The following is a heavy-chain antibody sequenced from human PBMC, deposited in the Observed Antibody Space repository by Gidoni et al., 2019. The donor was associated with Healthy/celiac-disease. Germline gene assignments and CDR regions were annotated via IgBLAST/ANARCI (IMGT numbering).Heavy chain of an antibody. J-gene: IGHJ4*02. D-gene: IGHD3-10*01. CDR2: INHSGST. CDR1: GGSFSGYY. CDR3: ARTKGARLGNYYNPFPDY. V-gene: IGHV4-34*01. Sequence: QVQLQQWGSGLLQPSETLSLTCAVYGGSFSGYYWSWIHEPPRKGMEWIGEINHSGSTNYYPSLKSRATISVYTSKNQFSLKLSSVSAADTAGYYCARTKGARLGNYYNPFPDYWGQGTLVTVSS.